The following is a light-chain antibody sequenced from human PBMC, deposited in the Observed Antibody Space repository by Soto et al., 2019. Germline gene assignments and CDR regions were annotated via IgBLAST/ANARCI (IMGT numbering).Light chain of an antibody. CDR1: QRINKW. Sequence: DIQMTQSPSTLSASIGDRVTITCRAGQRINKWLAWHQQKPGKAPKLLIYDASSLQSGVPPRFSGSGSGTEFTLTIRSLQPDDIATYYCQQYSSYSAWTFGEGTKVDIK. CDR2: DAS. J-gene: IGKJ1*01. V-gene: IGKV1-5*01. CDR3: QQYSSYSAWT.